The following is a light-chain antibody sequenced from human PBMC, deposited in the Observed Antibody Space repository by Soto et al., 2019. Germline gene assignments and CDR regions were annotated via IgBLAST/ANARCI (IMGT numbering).Light chain of an antibody. CDR1: SSDVGGYNY. CDR2: DVS. CDR3: SSYTSSSTLV. V-gene: IGLV2-14*01. J-gene: IGLJ2*01. Sequence: QSALTQPASVSGSPGPSITISCTGTSSDVGGYNYVSWYQQHPGKAPKLMIYDVSNRPSGVSNRVSGSKSGNTASLTISGLQAEDEADYYFSSYTSSSTLVFGGGTKLTVL.